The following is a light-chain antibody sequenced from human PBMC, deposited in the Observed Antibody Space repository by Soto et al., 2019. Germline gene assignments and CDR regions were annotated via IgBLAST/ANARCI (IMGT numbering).Light chain of an antibody. CDR3: CSYAGGYVNRV. V-gene: IGLV2-11*01. J-gene: IGLJ3*02. Sequence: QSALTQPRSVSGSPGQSVTIACTGRSSDVGGYNYVSWYQQHPGKAPKLIIYDVSQRPSGVPDRFSGSKSGNTASLSISGLQAEDEADYYCCSYAGGYVNRVFGGGTKLTVL. CDR2: DVS. CDR1: SSDVGGYNY.